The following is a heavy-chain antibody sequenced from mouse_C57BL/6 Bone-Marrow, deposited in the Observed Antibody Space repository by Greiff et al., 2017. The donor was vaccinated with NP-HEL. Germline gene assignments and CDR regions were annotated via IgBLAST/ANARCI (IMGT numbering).Heavy chain of an antibody. Sequence: RVESGAELVRPGSSVKLSCKDSYFAFMASAMHWVKQRPGHGLEWIGSFTMYSDATEYSENFKGKATLTANTSSSTAYMELSSLTSEDSAVYYCARTGTVVAGDAMDYWGQGTSVTVSS. D-gene: IGHD1-1*01. CDR2: FTMYSDAT. V-gene: IGHV1-49*01. CDR1: YFAFMASA. J-gene: IGHJ4*01. CDR3: ARTGTVVAGDAMDY.